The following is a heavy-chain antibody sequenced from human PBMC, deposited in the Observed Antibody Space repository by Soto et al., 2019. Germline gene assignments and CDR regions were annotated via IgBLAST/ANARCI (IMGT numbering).Heavy chain of an antibody. CDR1: GGSISSYY. J-gene: IGHJ6*02. D-gene: IGHD3-10*01. CDR2: IYYSGST. CDR3: GRERGYYGSGTTLYYYCGMDV. Sequence: SETLSLTCTVSGGSISSYYWSWIRQPPGKGLEWIGYIYYSGSTNYNPSLKSRVTISVDTSKNQFSLKLSSVTAADTAVYYCGRERGYYGSGTTLYYYCGMDVWGQGTTVTVS. V-gene: IGHV4-59*01.